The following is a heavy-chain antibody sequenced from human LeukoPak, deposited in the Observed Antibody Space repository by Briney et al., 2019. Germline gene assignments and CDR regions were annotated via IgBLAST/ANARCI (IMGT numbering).Heavy chain of an antibody. CDR2: MNPNSGDT. Sequence: PGASVKVSCKASGYTFTTYDINWVRQATGQGLEWMGWMNPNSGDTGYAQKFRGRVTITRDTSITTAYMELSSLRSEDTAVYYCARGYYTAWFDPWGQGTLVTVSS. D-gene: IGHD3-10*01. V-gene: IGHV1-8*03. J-gene: IGHJ5*02. CDR3: ARGYYTAWFDP. CDR1: GYTFTTYD.